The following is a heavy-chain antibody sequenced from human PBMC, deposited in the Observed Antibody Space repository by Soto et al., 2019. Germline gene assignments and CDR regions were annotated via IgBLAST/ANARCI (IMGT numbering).Heavy chain of an antibody. CDR2: ISYDGSNK. CDR1: GFTFSSYG. J-gene: IGHJ4*02. D-gene: IGHD3-22*01. CDR3: AKETRPITMIVVVTQPFDY. Sequence: PGGSLRLSCAASGFTFSSYGMHWVRQAPGKGLEWVAVISYDGSNKYYADSVKGRFTISRDNSKNTLYLQMNSLRAEDTAVYYCAKETRPITMIVVVTQPFDYWGQGTLVTVSS. V-gene: IGHV3-30*18.